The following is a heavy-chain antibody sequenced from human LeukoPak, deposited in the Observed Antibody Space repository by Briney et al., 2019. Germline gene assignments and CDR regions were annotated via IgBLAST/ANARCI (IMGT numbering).Heavy chain of an antibody. CDR1: GFTFSSYS. Sequence: GGSLRLSCAASGFTFSSYSMNWVRQAPGKGLEWVSSISSSSSYIYYADSVKGRFTISRDNAKNSLYLQMNSLRAEDTAVYYCARAGDTSSWYASYFDYWGQGTLVTVSS. CDR3: ARAGDTSSWYASYFDY. J-gene: IGHJ4*02. V-gene: IGHV3-21*01. CDR2: ISSSSSYI. D-gene: IGHD6-13*01.